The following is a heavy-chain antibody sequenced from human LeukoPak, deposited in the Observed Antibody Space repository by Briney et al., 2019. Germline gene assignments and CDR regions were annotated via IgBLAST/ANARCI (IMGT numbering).Heavy chain of an antibody. CDR3: ARVPLHDSSGHYYPH. J-gene: IGHJ1*01. V-gene: IGHV1-3*01. D-gene: IGHD3-22*01. Sequence: GASVKVSCKTSGYTFTNYGMHWVRQAPGQRLEWMGRINGGNGNAKYSQNFQGRVTIISDTSASTAYMELSSLRSEDTAVYYCARVPLHDSSGHYYPHWGQGTLVTVSS. CDR1: GYTFTNYG. CDR2: INGGNGNA.